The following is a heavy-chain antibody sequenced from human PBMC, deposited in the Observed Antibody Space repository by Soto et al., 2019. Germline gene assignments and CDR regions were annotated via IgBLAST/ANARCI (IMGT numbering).Heavy chain of an antibody. J-gene: IGHJ4*02. D-gene: IGHD6-13*01. CDR3: ASGFEQQLGIDY. Sequence: GGSLRLSCEASGFTFSNYGMHWVRQAPGKGLEWVAVIWYDGSNKYYADSVKGRFTISRDNSKNTLYLQMNSLRAEDTAVYYCASGFEQQLGIDYWGQGTLVTVSS. CDR1: GFTFSNYG. CDR2: IWYDGSNK. V-gene: IGHV3-33*08.